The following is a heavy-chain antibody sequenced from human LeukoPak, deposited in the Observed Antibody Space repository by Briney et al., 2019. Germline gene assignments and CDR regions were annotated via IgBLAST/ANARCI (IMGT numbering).Heavy chain of an antibody. V-gene: IGHV1-18*01. CDR1: GYTFTSYG. Sequence: GASVKVSCTASGYTFTSYGISWVRQAPGQGLEWMGWISAYNGNTNYAQKLQGRVTMTTDTSTSTAYMELRSLRSEDTAVYYCATFAEEAAAEGYWGQGTLVTVSS. J-gene: IGHJ4*02. CDR2: ISAYNGNT. CDR3: ATFAEEAAAEGY. D-gene: IGHD3-10*01.